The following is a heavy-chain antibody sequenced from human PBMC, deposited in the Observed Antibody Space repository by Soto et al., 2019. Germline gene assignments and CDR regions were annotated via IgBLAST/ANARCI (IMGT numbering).Heavy chain of an antibody. D-gene: IGHD2-15*01. CDR1: GFTFSSYW. V-gene: IGHV3-74*01. Sequence: EVQLVESGGGLVQPGGSLRLSCAASGFTFSSYWMHWVRQAPGKGLVWVSRINNDGSSTTYADSVKGGFTISRDNAKNTLYMQMKRLRAEETAVYRCAKSARSGLGGQGTLVTVSS. CDR2: INNDGSST. J-gene: IGHJ4*02. CDR3: AKSARSGL.